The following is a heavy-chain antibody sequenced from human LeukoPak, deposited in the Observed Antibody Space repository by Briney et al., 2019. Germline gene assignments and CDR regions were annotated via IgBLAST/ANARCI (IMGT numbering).Heavy chain of an antibody. CDR3: ARDLFGSRATIDY. CDR2: ITSSSNYI. CDR1: GFTFSSYN. D-gene: IGHD5-12*01. V-gene: IGHV3-21*01. Sequence: PGGSLTLSCAASGFTFSSYNMNWVRQAPGKGLEWVSSITSSSNYIYFGDSVKGRFTISRDNAKNSLYLQMNSLRAEDTAVYYCARDLFGSRATIDYWGQGTLVTVSS. J-gene: IGHJ4*02.